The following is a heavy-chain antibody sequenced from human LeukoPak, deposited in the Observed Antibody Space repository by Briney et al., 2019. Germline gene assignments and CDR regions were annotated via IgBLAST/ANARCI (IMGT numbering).Heavy chain of an antibody. CDR1: GGSISSYY. D-gene: IGHD6-13*01. J-gene: IGHJ4*02. V-gene: IGHV4-4*07. Sequence: SETLSLTCTVSGGSISSYYWSWIRQPPGKGLEWIGRIYTSGSTNYNPSLKSRVTISVDTSKNQFSLKLSSVTAADTAVYYCARDLSGIAAAGNFDYWGQGTLVTVSS. CDR3: ARDLSGIAAAGNFDY. CDR2: IYTSGST.